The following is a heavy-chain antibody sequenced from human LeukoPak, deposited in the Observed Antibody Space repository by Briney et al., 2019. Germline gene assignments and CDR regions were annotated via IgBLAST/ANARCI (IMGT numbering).Heavy chain of an antibody. J-gene: IGHJ4*02. D-gene: IGHD3-22*01. Sequence: GGSLRLSCAASGFTFSSYGMHWVRQAPGKGLEWVAVIWYDGSNKYYADSVKGRFTISRDNSKNSLYLQMNSLRAEDTALYYCAKDSSGYYWDYWGQGTLVTVSS. V-gene: IGHV3-33*03. CDR3: AKDSSGYYWDY. CDR1: GFTFSSYG. CDR2: IWYDGSNK.